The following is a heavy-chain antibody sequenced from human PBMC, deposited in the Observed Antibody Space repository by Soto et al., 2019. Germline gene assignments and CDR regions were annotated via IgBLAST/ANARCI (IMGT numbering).Heavy chain of an antibody. CDR1: GSVVSSFY. D-gene: IGHD3-16*02. CDR3: ARASTTLYYDYVWGNYRYPYYFDC. J-gene: IGHJ4*02. CDR2: IYSDGST. V-gene: IGHV3-53*01. Sequence: GGSLRLSCAVSGSVVSSFYMTWVRQAPGKGLEWVSIIYSDGSTYYADSVKGRFTISRDNSKNTVYLQMNSLSAEDTAVYYCARASTTLYYDYVWGNYRYPYYFDCWGQGTLVTVSS.